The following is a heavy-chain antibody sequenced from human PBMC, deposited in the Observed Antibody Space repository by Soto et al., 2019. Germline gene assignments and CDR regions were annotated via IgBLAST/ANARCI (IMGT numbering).Heavy chain of an antibody. J-gene: IGHJ6*03. Sequence: QAQLVQSGAEVKKPGASVKVSCKASGYTFTNYAVHWLRQAPGQALEWMGWLNAGNGDTKYSPPFQDRVTITRDTCASTAYMGLSSLRSEDTAVYYCARQGIPYNSGSGDYFYYYYNSMDVWGKGTTVTVSS. CDR1: GYTFTNYA. CDR2: LNAGNGDT. D-gene: IGHD3-10*01. V-gene: IGHV1-3*01. CDR3: ARQGIPYNSGSGDYFYYYYNSMDV.